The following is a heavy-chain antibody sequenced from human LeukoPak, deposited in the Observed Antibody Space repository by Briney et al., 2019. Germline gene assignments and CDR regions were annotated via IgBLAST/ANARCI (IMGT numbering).Heavy chain of an antibody. D-gene: IGHD2-15*01. J-gene: IGHJ4*02. Sequence: GGSLRLSCAASGFTFDTYWMSWVRQAPGKGLEWVANIKQDGSEDYYLDSVKGRFTISRDNAKSSMWLQMNSLRDEDTAVYYCARDQTPFYWGQGSLVTVSS. CDR3: ARDQTPFY. V-gene: IGHV3-7*01. CDR1: GFTFDTYW. CDR2: IKQDGSED.